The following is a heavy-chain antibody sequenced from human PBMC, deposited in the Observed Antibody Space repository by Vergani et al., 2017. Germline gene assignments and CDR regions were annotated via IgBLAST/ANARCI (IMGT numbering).Heavy chain of an antibody. CDR3: AGRQWRGPFDY. J-gene: IGHJ4*02. V-gene: IGHV3-11*01. CDR1: GFTFSDYY. D-gene: IGHD6-19*01. CDR2: ISSSGSTI. Sequence: QVQLVESGGGVVQPEGSLRLSCAASGFTFSDYYMSWIRQAPGKGLEWVSYISSSGSTIYYADSVKGRFTISRDNAKNSLYLQMNSLRAEDTAVYYCAGRQWRGPFDYWGQGTLVTVSS.